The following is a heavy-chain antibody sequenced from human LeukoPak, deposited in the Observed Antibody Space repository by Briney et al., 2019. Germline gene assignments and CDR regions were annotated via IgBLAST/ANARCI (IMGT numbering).Heavy chain of an antibody. CDR1: GFTFDDYA. CDR2: IDLSGSTL. V-gene: IGHV3-48*03. J-gene: IGHJ5*02. Sequence: PGRSLRLSCAASGFTFDDYAMHWVRQAPGKGLEWVSYIDLSGSTLYYVDSVKGRFTISRDNAKNSLYLQMNSLTAEDTAVYYCARGPPLFDPWGQGTLVAVSS. CDR3: ARGPPLFDP.